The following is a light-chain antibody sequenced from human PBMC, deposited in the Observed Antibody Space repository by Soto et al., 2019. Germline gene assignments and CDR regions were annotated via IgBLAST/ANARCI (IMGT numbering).Light chain of an antibody. CDR3: SSYTSTSTWV. V-gene: IGLV2-14*01. CDR2: DVS. CDR1: SSDVGGYNY. Sequence: QSVLTQPASVSGSPGQSITISCTGTSSDVGGYNYVSWYQQHPGKAPKVMIYDVSDRPSGVSDRFSGSKSGNSASLTISGLQAEDEGDYYCSSYTSTSTWVFGGGTKLTVL. J-gene: IGLJ3*02.